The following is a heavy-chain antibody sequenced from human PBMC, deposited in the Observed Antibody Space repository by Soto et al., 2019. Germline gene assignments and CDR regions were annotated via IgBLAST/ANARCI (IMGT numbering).Heavy chain of an antibody. CDR1: GGTFSSYT. CDR3: ARPNQSRETGITFEGMVLYDY. J-gene: IGHJ4*02. Sequence: QVQLVQSGAEVKKPGSSVKVSCKASGGTFSSYTISWVRQAPGQGLEWMGRIIPILGIANYAQKFQGRVTITADKSTSTAYMELSSLRSEDTAVYYCARPNQSRETGITFEGMVLYDYWGQGTLVTVSS. V-gene: IGHV1-69*02. CDR2: IIPILGIA. D-gene: IGHD3-16*01.